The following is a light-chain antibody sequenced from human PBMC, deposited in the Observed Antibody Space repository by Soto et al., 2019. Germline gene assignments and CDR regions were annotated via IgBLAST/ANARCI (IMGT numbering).Light chain of an antibody. CDR2: EVS. CDR3: SSYTSSGTRV. V-gene: IGLV2-14*01. J-gene: IGLJ1*01. Sequence: QSARTQPASVSGSPGKPFTIPCTGTTRDVGGYNVSSWYQLHPGKAPKLMIFEVSNRPSGVSNRFSGSKSGNTASLTISGLQAEDEADYYCSSYTSSGTRVFGTGTKVTVL. CDR1: TRDVGGYNV.